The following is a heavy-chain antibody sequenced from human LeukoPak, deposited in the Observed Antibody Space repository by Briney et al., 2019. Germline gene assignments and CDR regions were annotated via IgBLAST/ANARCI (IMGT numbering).Heavy chain of an antibody. Sequence: GGSLRLSCAASGFTFSSYAMSWVRQAPGKGLEWVSAISGSGGSTYYADSVKGRFTISRDNSKNTLYLQMNSLRAEDTAVYYCARGHSGIFGVAWGQGTLVTVSS. CDR3: ARGHSGIFGVA. J-gene: IGHJ5*02. CDR2: ISGSGGST. V-gene: IGHV3-23*01. CDR1: GFTFSSYA. D-gene: IGHD3-3*01.